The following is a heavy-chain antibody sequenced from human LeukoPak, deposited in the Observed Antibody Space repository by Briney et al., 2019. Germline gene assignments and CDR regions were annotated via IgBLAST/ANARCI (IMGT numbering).Heavy chain of an antibody. V-gene: IGHV4-59*01. D-gene: IGHD4-23*01. J-gene: IGHJ4*02. CDR3: ARVGFGNTPHPIGY. CDR2: IYYTGST. Sequence: PSETLSLTCTVSGGSISSYYWSWIRQPPGKGLEWIGYIYYTGSTNYNPSLKSRVTISVDTSKNQFSLELSSVTAADTAVYYCARVGFGNTPHPIGYWGQGTLVTVSS. CDR1: GGSISSYY.